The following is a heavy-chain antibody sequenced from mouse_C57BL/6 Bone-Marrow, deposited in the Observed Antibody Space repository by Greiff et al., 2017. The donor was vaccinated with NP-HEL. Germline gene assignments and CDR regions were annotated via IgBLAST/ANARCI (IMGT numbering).Heavy chain of an antibody. D-gene: IGHD3-1*01. V-gene: IGHV1-52*01. CDR3: ARGLSPWYFDV. J-gene: IGHJ1*03. CDR2: IDPSDSET. Sequence: QVQLKQPGAELVRPGSSVKLSCKASGYTFTSYWMHWVKQRPIQGLEWIGNIDPSDSETHYNQKFKDKATLTVDKSSSTAYMQLSSLTSEDSAVYYCARGLSPWYFDVWGTGTTVTVSS. CDR1: GYTFTSYW.